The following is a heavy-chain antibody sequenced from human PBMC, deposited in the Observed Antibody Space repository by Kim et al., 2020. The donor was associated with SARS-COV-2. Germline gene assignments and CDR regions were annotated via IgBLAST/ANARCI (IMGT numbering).Heavy chain of an antibody. D-gene: IGHD3-3*01. CDR1: GYTFTSYY. Sequence: ASVKVSCKASGYTFTSYYMHWVRQAPGQGLEWMGIINPSGGSTSYAQKFQGRVTMTRDTSTSTVYMELSSLRSEDTAVYYCARAKEFFGVVNEPRGGPNWFDPWGQGTLVTVSS. J-gene: IGHJ5*02. CDR2: INPSGGST. CDR3: ARAKEFFGVVNEPRGGPNWFDP. V-gene: IGHV1-46*01.